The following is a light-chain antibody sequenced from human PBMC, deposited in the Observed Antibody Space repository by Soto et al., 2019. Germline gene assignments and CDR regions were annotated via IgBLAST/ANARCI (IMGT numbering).Light chain of an antibody. CDR1: SGHSNYA. V-gene: IGLV4-69*01. J-gene: IGLJ2*01. CDR2: LNRDGSH. CDR3: QTWGTGIVI. Sequence: QLVLTQSPSASASLGASVKLTCTLSSGHSNYAIAWQQQQPEKGPRYVMKLNRDGSHSKGDGIPNRFSGSSSGAERYLTISSLHSEDEADYYCQTWGTGIVIFGGGTKLTVL.